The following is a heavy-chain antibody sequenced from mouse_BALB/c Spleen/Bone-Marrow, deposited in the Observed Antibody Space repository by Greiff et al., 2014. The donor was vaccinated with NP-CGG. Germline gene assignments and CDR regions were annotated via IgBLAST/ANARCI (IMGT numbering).Heavy chain of an antibody. Sequence: VQLKESGGGLVKPGESLKFSCAASGITVSSYTMSWVRLTPEKRLEWVASITGGGTTYYPDSVKGRFTISRDNARNILYLQVSSLRSEDTAIYYCARHYGYVDAMDYWGQGTSVTVSS. CDR1: GITVSSYT. CDR2: ITGGGTT. CDR3: ARHYGYVDAMDY. D-gene: IGHD1-2*01. V-gene: IGHV5-6-5*01. J-gene: IGHJ4*01.